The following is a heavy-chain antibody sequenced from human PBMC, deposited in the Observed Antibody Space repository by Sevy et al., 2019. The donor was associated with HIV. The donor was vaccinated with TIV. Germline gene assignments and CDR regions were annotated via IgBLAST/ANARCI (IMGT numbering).Heavy chain of an antibody. J-gene: IGHJ4*02. V-gene: IGHV1-18*01. D-gene: IGHD3-10*01. CDR3: ARVPTYYYGSATYFES. Sequence: ASVKVSCKASGYTFASEGISWVRQAPGQGLEWMGWIGAYNGNANSAQKLQGRVTMTTDTSTSTAYMERSSLRSDDTAIYYCARVPTYYYGSATYFESWGQGTLVTVSS. CDR2: IGAYNGNA. CDR1: GYTFASEG.